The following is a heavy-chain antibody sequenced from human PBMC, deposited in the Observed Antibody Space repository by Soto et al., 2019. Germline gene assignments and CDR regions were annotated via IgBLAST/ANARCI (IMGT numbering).Heavy chain of an antibody. CDR1: GFTFSSYW. CDR3: ARGSSGSVAGYYYYYGMDV. CDR2: INSDGSST. V-gene: IGHV3-74*01. D-gene: IGHD3-10*01. Sequence: GGSLRLSCAASGFTFSSYWMHWVRQAPGKGLVWVSRINSDGSSTSYADSVKGRFTISRDNAKNTLYLQMNSLRAEDTAVYYCARGSSGSVAGYYYYYGMDVWGQGTTVTAP. J-gene: IGHJ6*02.